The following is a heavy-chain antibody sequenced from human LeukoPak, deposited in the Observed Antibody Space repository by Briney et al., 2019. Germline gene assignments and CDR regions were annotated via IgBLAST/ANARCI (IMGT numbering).Heavy chain of an antibody. J-gene: IGHJ4*02. CDR1: GFTFSSYS. V-gene: IGHV3-48*01. CDR2: ISSSSSTI. CDR3: AKVRVDTAMVTPFDY. D-gene: IGHD5-18*01. Sequence: GGSLRLSCAASGFTFSSYSMNWVRQAPGKGLEWVSYISSSSSTIYYADSVKGRFTISRDNAKNSLYLQMNSLRAEDTAVYYCAKVRVDTAMVTPFDYWGQGTLVTVSS.